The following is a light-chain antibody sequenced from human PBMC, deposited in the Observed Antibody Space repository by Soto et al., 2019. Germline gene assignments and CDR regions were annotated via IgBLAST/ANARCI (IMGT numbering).Light chain of an antibody. CDR2: GAS. J-gene: IGKJ4*01. Sequence: EIVLTQSPGTLSLSPGERATLSCRASQSVSSHYLAWYQQKPGQAPRLLIYGASSRATGIPDRFSGSGSGTDFTLTISRLEAEDFAVYHCQQYVSSPPTFGGGTKVEIK. CDR3: QQYVSSPPT. V-gene: IGKV3-20*01. CDR1: QSVSSHY.